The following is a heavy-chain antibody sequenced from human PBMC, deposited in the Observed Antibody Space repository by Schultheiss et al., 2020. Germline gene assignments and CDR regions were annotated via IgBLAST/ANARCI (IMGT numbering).Heavy chain of an antibody. D-gene: IGHD2-2*01. J-gene: IGHJ6*02. CDR1: GYTFTGYY. CDR2: MNPNSGGT. V-gene: IGHV1-2*02. CDR3: ASEGRGYCSSTSCYSGHYYGMDV. Sequence: ASVKVSCKASGYTFTGYYMHWVRQGTGQGLEWMGWMNPNSGGTNYAQKFQGRVTMTRDTSISTAYMELSRLRSDDTAVYYCASEGRGYCSSTSCYSGHYYGMDVWGQGTTVTVSS.